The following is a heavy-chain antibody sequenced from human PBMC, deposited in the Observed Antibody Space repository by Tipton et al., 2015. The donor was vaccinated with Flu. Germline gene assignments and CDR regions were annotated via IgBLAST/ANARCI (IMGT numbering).Heavy chain of an antibody. CDR2: INQSGST. Sequence: WSWIRRPPGKGLEWIGEINQSGSTNSNPSLKSRAAISVDTSKNQFSLKLSSLTAADTAVYYCARGSGEINIYLDSWGQGTVVTVSS. D-gene: IGHD6-19*01. V-gene: IGHV4-34*01. J-gene: IGHJ4*02. CDR3: ARGSGEINIYLDS.